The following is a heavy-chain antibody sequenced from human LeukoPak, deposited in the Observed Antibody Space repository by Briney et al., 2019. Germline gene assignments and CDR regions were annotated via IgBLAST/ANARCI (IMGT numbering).Heavy chain of an antibody. Sequence: ASVKVSCKASGYTFTGYYMHWVRQAPGQGLEWMGWINPNSGGTNYAQKFQGWVTMTRDTSTSTAYMELSRLRSDDTAVYYCARERVITFGGVIVFIYYGMDVWGQGTTVTVSS. CDR3: ARERVITFGGVIVFIYYGMDV. D-gene: IGHD3-16*02. V-gene: IGHV1-2*04. CDR2: INPNSGGT. CDR1: GYTFTGYY. J-gene: IGHJ6*02.